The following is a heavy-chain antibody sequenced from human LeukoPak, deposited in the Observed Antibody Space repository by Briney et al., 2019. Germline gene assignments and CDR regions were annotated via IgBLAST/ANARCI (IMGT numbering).Heavy chain of an antibody. CDR2: MNPNSGKT. V-gene: IGHV1-8*02. J-gene: IGHJ4*02. CDR3: ARGRPGPAGAGTYDF. D-gene: IGHD6-13*01. CDR1: GGTFSSYA. Sequence: ASVKVSCKTSGGTFSSYAISWVRQATGQGLEWMGWMNPNSGKTGSAQKFQGRLTMTKNTSTSTAYMEVTGLKFEDTAIYYCARGRPGPAGAGTYDFWGQGTLITVSS.